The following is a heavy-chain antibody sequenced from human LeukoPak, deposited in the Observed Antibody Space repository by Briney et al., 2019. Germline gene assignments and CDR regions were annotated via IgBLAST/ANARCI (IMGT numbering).Heavy chain of an antibody. CDR1: GGSISSGGYY. V-gene: IGHV4-30-2*01. CDR2: IYHSGST. Sequence: PSQTLSLTCTVSGGSISSGGYYWSWIRQPPGKGLEWIGYIYHSGSTYYNPSLKSRVTISVDRSKNQFSLKLSSVTAADTAVYYCARVVSGYSGYAAYYFDYWGQGTLVTVSS. D-gene: IGHD5-12*01. CDR3: ARVVSGYSGYAAYYFDY. J-gene: IGHJ4*02.